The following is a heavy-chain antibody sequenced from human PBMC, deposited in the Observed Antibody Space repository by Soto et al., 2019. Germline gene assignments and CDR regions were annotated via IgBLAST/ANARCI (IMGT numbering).Heavy chain of an antibody. D-gene: IGHD6-6*01. Sequence: GESLKISCKGSEYSFTSYRINWVRQMPGKGLEWMGRIDPSDSYTNYSPSFQGHVTISVEKSISTAYLQWSGLKASDTAMYYCAREYSNSSGVYGMDVWGQGTTVTVSS. CDR1: EYSFTSYR. V-gene: IGHV5-10-1*01. CDR2: IDPSDSYT. J-gene: IGHJ6*02. CDR3: AREYSNSSGVYGMDV.